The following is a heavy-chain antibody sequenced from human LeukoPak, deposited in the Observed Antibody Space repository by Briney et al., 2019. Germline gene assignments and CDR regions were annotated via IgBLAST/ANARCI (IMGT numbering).Heavy chain of an antibody. J-gene: IGHJ3*02. CDR1: GYSFTSYW. Sequence: GESLKISCKGSGYSFTSYWIGWMRQMPGKGLEWMGIIYPGDSDTRYSPSFQGQVTISADKSISTAYLQWSSLKASDTAMYYCARHKGRGWELLVGAFDIWGQGTMVTVSS. CDR2: IYPGDSDT. V-gene: IGHV5-51*01. D-gene: IGHD1-26*01. CDR3: ARHKGRGWELLVGAFDI.